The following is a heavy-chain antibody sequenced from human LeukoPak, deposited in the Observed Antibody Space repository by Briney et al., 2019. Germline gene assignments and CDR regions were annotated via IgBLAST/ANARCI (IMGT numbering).Heavy chain of an antibody. J-gene: IGHJ5*02. CDR2: IYWDDDK. CDR1: GFSLSTSGVG. D-gene: IGHD3-16*02. Sequence: SGPTLVNPTQTLTLTCTFSGFSLSTSGVGVGWIRQPPGKALEWLALIYWDDDKRYSPSLKSRLTITKDTSKNQVVLTMTNMDPVDTATYYCAHRGLDDYVWGSYRFLNWFDLWGQGTLVTVSS. CDR3: AHRGLDDYVWGSYRFLNWFDL. V-gene: IGHV2-5*02.